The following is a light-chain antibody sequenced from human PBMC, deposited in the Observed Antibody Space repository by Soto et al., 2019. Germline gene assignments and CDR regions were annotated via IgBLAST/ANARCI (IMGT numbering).Light chain of an antibody. CDR3: CSYAGSYTYV. V-gene: IGLV2-11*02. Sequence: QSALTQPRSVSGSPGQSVTISCTGTSSDVGGYNYVSWYQHHPGTAPTLMIYDVSKRPAGVPDRFSGSKSGNTASLTISGLQAEDEADYYCCSYAGSYTYVFGTGTKVTVL. CDR2: DVS. CDR1: SSDVGGYNY. J-gene: IGLJ1*01.